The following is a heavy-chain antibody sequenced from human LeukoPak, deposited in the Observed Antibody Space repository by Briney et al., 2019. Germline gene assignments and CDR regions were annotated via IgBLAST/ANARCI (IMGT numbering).Heavy chain of an antibody. CDR3: AGGNPIDH. V-gene: IGHV3-48*03. CDR2: IASSGGLI. CDR1: GFSFSTYE. Sequence: PGGSLRLSCAASGFSFSTYEMSWVRQAPGKGLEWVSYIASSGGLIYYADFVKGRFTISRDNAGNSLCLQMNSLRAEDTAVYYCAGGNPIDHWGQGTLVTVSS. D-gene: IGHD1-14*01. J-gene: IGHJ4*02.